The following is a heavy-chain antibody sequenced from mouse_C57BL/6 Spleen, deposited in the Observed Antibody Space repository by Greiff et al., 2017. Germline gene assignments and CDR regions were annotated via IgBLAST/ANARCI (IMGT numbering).Heavy chain of an antibody. Sequence: EVKLMESGGGLVKPGGSLKLSCAASGFTFSDYGMHWVRQAPEKGLEWVAYISSGSSTIYYADTVKGRFTISRDNAKNTLFLQMTSLRSEDTAMYYCARGPYDYGAMDYWGQGTSVTVSS. CDR3: ARGPYDYGAMDY. D-gene: IGHD2-4*01. CDR2: ISSGSSTI. J-gene: IGHJ4*01. V-gene: IGHV5-17*01. CDR1: GFTFSDYG.